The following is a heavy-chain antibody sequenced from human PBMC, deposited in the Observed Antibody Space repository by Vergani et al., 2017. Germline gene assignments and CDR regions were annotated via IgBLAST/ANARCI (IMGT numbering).Heavy chain of an antibody. CDR2: FWYYGSNK. V-gene: IGHV3-33*06. CDR3: AKEVTDSSSWSN. Sequence: VQLVESGGGLVQPGGSLRLSCAASGFTFPSSAMPFGRHAPGKAREWLAVFWYYGSNKYYADSVKGRLTISRDNSKNTLYLQMNSLRAEDTAVYYCAKEVTDSSSWSNWGQGTLVTVSS. J-gene: IGHJ4*02. CDR1: GFTFPSSA. D-gene: IGHD6-13*01.